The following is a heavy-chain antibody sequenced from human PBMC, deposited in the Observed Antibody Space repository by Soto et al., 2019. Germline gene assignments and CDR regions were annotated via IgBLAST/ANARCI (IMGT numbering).Heavy chain of an antibody. Sequence: GGSLRLSCGASGFAFSSYWMSWVRQAPGKGLESVANIKQGGSEKYYVDSVKGRFTISRDNAKNSLYLQMNSLRAEDTAVYYCARDSGYSSGPFDYWGQGTQVTVSS. CDR2: IKQGGSEK. J-gene: IGHJ4*02. CDR1: GFAFSSYW. D-gene: IGHD5-18*01. CDR3: ARDSGYSSGPFDY. V-gene: IGHV3-7*01.